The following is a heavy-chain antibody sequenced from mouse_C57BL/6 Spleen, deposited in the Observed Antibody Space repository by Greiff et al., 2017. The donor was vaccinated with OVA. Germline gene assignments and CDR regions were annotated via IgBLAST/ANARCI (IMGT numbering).Heavy chain of an antibody. CDR3: ARFGRAMDY. Sequence: VKLQQPGAELVKPGASVKLSCKASGYTFTSYWMQWVKQRPGQGLEWIGEIDPSDSYTNYNQKFKGKATLTVDTSSSTAYMQLSSLTSEDSAVYYCARFGRAMDYWGQGTSVTVSS. V-gene: IGHV1-50*01. CDR2: IDPSDSYT. CDR1: GYTFTSYW. D-gene: IGHD3-1*01. J-gene: IGHJ4*01.